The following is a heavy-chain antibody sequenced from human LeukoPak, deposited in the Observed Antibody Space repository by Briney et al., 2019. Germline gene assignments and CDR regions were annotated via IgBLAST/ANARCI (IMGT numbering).Heavy chain of an antibody. CDR1: GFTFSNYW. J-gene: IGHJ3*02. D-gene: IGHD4-23*01. CDR2: IKQDGSEK. CDR3: AKNNGGAFDI. V-gene: IGHV3-7*02. Sequence: PGGSLRLSCAASGFTFSNYWMSWVRQAPGKGLERVANIKQDGSEKPSVDSVKGRFTVSRDNAKNSLYLQMNSLRVEDTAVYYCAKNNGGAFDIWGQGTMVTVSS.